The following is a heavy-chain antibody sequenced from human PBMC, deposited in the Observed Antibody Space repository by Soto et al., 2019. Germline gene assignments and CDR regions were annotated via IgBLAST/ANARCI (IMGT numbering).Heavy chain of an antibody. D-gene: IGHD1-26*01. CDR2: ISGSGGST. Sequence: EVQLLESGGGLVQPGGSLRLSCAASGFTFSSYAMNWVRQAPGKGLEWVSVISGSGGSTYYADAGRGRFTISRDNSKTTLYLQMISLRAAATAVYGAEGTVGGYFDLWGRGSLVTVSS. V-gene: IGHV3-23*01. CDR1: GFTFSSYA. J-gene: IGHJ2*01. CDR3: EGTVGGYFDL.